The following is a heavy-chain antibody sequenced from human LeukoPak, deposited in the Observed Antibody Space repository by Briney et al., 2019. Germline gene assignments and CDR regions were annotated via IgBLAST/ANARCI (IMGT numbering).Heavy chain of an antibody. D-gene: IGHD3-22*01. J-gene: IGHJ4*02. V-gene: IGHV4-59*12. CDR2: IYYSGRT. Sequence: PSETLSLTCTVSGGSISSYYWSWIRQPPGKGLEWIGYIYYSGRTNYNPSLKSRVTISVDTSKNQFSLKVNSVTAADTAVYYCAREPEGGGYYLHFDYWGQGTLVTVSS. CDR3: AREPEGGGYYLHFDY. CDR1: GGSISSYY.